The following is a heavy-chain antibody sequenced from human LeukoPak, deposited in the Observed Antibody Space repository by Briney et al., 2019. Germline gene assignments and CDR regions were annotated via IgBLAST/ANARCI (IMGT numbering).Heavy chain of an antibody. D-gene: IGHD2-21*02. CDR3: ARGTVTAPDY. CDR2: IYSGGNT. J-gene: IGHJ4*02. Sequence: PGGSLILSCAASGFSVSNTYMSWVRQAPGQGLEWVSIIYSGGNTYYADSVKGRFTISRDNSKNTLYLQMNRLRPEDTAVYYCARGTVTAPDYWGQGTLVTVTA. V-gene: IGHV3-53*01. CDR1: GFSVSNTY.